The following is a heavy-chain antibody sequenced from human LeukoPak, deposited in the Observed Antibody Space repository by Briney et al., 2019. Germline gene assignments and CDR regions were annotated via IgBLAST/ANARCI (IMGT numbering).Heavy chain of an antibody. J-gene: IGHJ4*02. CDR2: IKSKTDGGTA. CDR1: GLTFSNAW. D-gene: IGHD5-18*01. CDR3: TTVSGYSYSLWY. Sequence: GGSRRLSCAVSGLTFSNAWMNWVRQAPGKGLEWVGRIKSKTDGGTADYAAPVKGRFSISRDDSKNTLYLQMNSLKTEDTAVYYCTTVSGYSYSLWYWGQGTLVTVSS. V-gene: IGHV3-15*01.